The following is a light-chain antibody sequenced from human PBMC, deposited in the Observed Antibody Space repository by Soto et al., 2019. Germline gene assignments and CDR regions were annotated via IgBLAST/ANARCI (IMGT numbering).Light chain of an antibody. V-gene: IGLV2-14*01. CDR2: EVS. J-gene: IGLJ1*01. Sequence: QSVLTQPASVSGSPGQSIAISCTGTSSDIGSYNYVSWYQQHPGKAPKLIIHEVSNRPSGISDHFSGSKSGNTAPLTISGLQADDEADYYCSSHTTYSTRIFGTGTKVT. CDR3: SSHTTYSTRI. CDR1: SSDIGSYNY.